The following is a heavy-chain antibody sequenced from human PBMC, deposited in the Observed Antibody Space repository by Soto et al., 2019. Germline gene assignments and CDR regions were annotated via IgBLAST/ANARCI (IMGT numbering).Heavy chain of an antibody. CDR2: IDPSDSYT. Sequence: GESLKISCKGSGYSFTSYWISRVRQMPGKGLEWMGRIDPSDSYTNYSPSFQGHVTISADKSISTAYLQWSSLKASDTAMYYCARQAGYSSGWYWDYGMDVWGQGTTVTVSS. D-gene: IGHD6-19*01. CDR1: GYSFTSYW. J-gene: IGHJ6*02. CDR3: ARQAGYSSGWYWDYGMDV. V-gene: IGHV5-10-1*01.